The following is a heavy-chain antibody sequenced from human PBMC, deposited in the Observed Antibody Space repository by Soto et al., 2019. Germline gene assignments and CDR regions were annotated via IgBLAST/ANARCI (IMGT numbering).Heavy chain of an antibody. V-gene: IGHV1-18*01. CDR3: ARESRAGSNAGASCDI. J-gene: IGHJ3*02. D-gene: IGHD4-4*01. Sequence: QRRLVQSGAEMKKPGASVKVSCQASGYVFPSFVITWVRQAPGQGLEWMGWNSPYNGKTKYAERLNGRVTMTTDTSTSTAYMELRSLSSDDTAIYYCARESRAGSNAGASCDIWGQGTMVAVSS. CDR2: NSPYNGKT. CDR1: GYVFPSFV.